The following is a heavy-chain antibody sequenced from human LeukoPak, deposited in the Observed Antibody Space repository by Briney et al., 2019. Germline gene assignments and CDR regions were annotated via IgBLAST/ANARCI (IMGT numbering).Heavy chain of an antibody. V-gene: IGHV1-8*01. CDR2: MNPNSGNT. Sequence: GASVKVSWKASGYTFTSYDINWVRQATGQGLEWMGWMNPNSGNTGYAQKFQGRVTITRNTSISTAYMELSSLRSEDTAVYYCARGRVGIAAAGTRRRYYYYMDVWGKGTTVTVSS. CDR1: GYTFTSYD. CDR3: ARGRVGIAAAGTRRRYYYYMDV. J-gene: IGHJ6*03. D-gene: IGHD6-13*01.